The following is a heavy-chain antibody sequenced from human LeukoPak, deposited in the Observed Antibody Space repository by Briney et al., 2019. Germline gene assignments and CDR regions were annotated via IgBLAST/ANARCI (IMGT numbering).Heavy chain of an antibody. CDR2: INHSGST. Sequence: SETLSLTCTVSGGSMSSYYWSWIRQPPGKGLEWIGEINHSGSTNYNPSLKSRVTISVDTSKNQFSLKLSSVTAADTAVYYCARGRFWSGYYSRPYFDYWGQGTLVTVSS. CDR1: GGSMSSYY. D-gene: IGHD3-3*01. CDR3: ARGRFWSGYYSRPYFDY. J-gene: IGHJ4*02. V-gene: IGHV4-34*01.